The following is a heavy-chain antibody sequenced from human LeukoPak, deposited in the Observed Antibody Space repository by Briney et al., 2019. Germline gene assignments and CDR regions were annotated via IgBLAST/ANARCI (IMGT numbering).Heavy chain of an antibody. Sequence: KPGESLKISCKGSGYSFTSYWISWVRQMPGKGLEWMGRIDPSDSYTNYSPSFQGHVTISADKSTSTAYLQWSSLKASDTAMYYCARAGGYSSSWTFDYWGQGTLVTVSS. CDR1: GYSFTSYW. D-gene: IGHD6-13*01. V-gene: IGHV5-10-1*01. CDR2: IDPSDSYT. J-gene: IGHJ4*02. CDR3: ARAGGYSSSWTFDY.